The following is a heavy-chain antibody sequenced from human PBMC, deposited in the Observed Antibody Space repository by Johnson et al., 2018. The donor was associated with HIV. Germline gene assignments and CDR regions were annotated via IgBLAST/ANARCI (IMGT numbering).Heavy chain of an antibody. CDR1: GFSFSDYY. D-gene: IGHD6-13*01. CDR2: ITWDGGST. J-gene: IGHJ3*02. V-gene: IGHV3-11*04. CDR3: AREPSIAAAGGDGAFDI. Sequence: QVHLVESGGGWVKPGGSLRLSCAASGFSFSDYYMSWIRQAPGKGLEWVSLITWDGGSTYYADSVKGRFTISRDISKNSLYLQMNSLRAEDTAVYYCAREPSIAAAGGDGAFDIWGRGTMLTVSS.